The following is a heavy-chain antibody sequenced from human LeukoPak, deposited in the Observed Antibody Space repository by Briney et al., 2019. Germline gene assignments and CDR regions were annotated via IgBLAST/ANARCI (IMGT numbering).Heavy chain of an antibody. CDR2: LNPSGGSS. V-gene: IGHV1-46*01. Sequence: ASVKVSCKASGYTVTSYYMHWVRQAPGQGLEWMGILNPSGGSSSYAQKFQGRATLTRATSTSTVYMELRSLRSDDTAVYYCARAGKTPNYYYYYGMDVWGQGTTVTVSS. J-gene: IGHJ6*02. D-gene: IGHD4-23*01. CDR1: GYTVTSYY. CDR3: ARAGKTPNYYYYYGMDV.